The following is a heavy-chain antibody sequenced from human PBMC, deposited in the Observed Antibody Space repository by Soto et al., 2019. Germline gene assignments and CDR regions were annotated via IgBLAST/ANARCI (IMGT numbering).Heavy chain of an antibody. CDR3: ATDGQITLFGMASAPYAMDV. V-gene: IGHV1-69*05. CDR2: ITPLLGAA. D-gene: IGHD3-3*01. CDR1: GGTFRNLA. Sequence: QVRLVQSGAEVKKPGSSVNLSCKASGGTFRNLALNWVRQAPGQGLEWMGGITPLLGAADYAQKFQGRVSIISDESTTTVYMELRSLKSDDTAMYYCATDGQITLFGMASAPYAMDVWGQGTTVTVSS. J-gene: IGHJ6*02.